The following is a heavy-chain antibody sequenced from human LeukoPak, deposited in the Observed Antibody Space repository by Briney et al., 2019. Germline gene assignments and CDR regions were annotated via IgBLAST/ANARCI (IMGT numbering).Heavy chain of an antibody. J-gene: IGHJ4*02. V-gene: IGHV3-48*02. Sequence: QPGGSLRLSCAASGFTFSSYSMNWVRQAPGKGLEWVSYISSSSSTIYYADSLKGRFTISRDNAKNSLYLQMNSLRDDDTAVYYCARGGSSGRSPCHYWGQGTLVTVSS. CDR1: GFTFSSYS. D-gene: IGHD6-19*01. CDR3: ARGGSSGRSPCHY. CDR2: ISSSSSTI.